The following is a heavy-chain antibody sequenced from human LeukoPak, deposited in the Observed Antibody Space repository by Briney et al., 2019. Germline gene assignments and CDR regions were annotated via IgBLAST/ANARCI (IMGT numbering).Heavy chain of an antibody. CDR3: ARDLGWFGEDWFDP. Sequence: GGSLRLSCAASGFTFSSYWMSWVRQAPGKGLEWVADIKQDGSEKYYVDSVKGRFTISRDNAKNSLYLQMNSLRAEDTAVYYCARDLGWFGEDWFDPWGQGTLVTVSS. D-gene: IGHD3-10*01. CDR1: GFTFSSYW. J-gene: IGHJ5*02. CDR2: IKQDGSEK. V-gene: IGHV3-7*04.